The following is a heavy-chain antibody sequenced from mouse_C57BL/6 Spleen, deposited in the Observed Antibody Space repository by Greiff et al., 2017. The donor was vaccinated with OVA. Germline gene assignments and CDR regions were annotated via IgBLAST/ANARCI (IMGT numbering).Heavy chain of an antibody. V-gene: IGHV1-54*01. J-gene: IGHJ4*01. CDR2: INPGSGGT. Sequence: QVTLKESGAELVRPGTSVKVSCKASGYAFTNYLIEWVKQRPGQGLEWIGVINPGSGGTNYNEKFKGKATLTADKSSSTAYMQLSSLTSEDSAVYFCARDGDYWGQGTSVTVSS. CDR3: ARDGDY. CDR1: GYAFTNYL.